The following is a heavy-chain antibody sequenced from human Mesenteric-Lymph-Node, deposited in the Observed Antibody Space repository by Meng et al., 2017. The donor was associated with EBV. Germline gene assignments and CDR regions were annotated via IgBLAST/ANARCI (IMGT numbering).Heavy chain of an antibody. V-gene: IGHV4-30-4*01. CDR1: GDSMSSGDNY. D-gene: IGHD2-2*01. Sequence: QVQQMDAAPVLVKPLPSLSLPCAVSGDSMSSGDNYWGWIRQPSGTGLEWIGYIYYSGSTYYNPSLKSRVSISVDTSKNQFSLKLSSVTAADTAVYYCARGGYCSSISCYVDYWGQGTLVTVSS. CDR3: ARGGYCSSISCYVDY. J-gene: IGHJ4*02. CDR2: IYYSGST.